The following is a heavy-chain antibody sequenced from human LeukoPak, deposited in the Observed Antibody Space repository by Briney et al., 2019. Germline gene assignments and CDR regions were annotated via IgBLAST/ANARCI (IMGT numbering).Heavy chain of an antibody. CDR2: IYSGGST. V-gene: IGHV3-53*05. CDR1: GFTVSSNY. D-gene: IGHD3-10*01. J-gene: IGHJ5*02. CDR3: AKAVPPYYYGSGSSNWFDP. Sequence: GGSLRLSCAAFGFTVSSNYMSWVRQAPGKGLEWVSVIYSGGSTYYADSVKGRFTISRDNSKNTLYLQMNSLRAEDTAVYYCAKAVPPYYYGSGSSNWFDPWGQGTLVTVSS.